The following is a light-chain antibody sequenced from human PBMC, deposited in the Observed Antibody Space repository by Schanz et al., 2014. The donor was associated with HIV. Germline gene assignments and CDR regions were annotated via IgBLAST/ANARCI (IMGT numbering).Light chain of an antibody. J-gene: IGKJ3*01. CDR2: GAS. Sequence: EIVLTQSPGTLSLSPGERATLSCRASQSVSSNLAWYQQKPGQAPRLLIYGASTRATGVPARFSGSGSGTDFTLTISSLQSEDVATYYCQKYDSAPLTFGPGTKVDIK. V-gene: IGKV3-15*01. CDR3: QKYDSAPLT. CDR1: QSVSSN.